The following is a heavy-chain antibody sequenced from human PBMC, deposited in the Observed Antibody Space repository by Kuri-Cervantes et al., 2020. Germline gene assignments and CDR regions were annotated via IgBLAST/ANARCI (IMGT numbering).Heavy chain of an antibody. CDR2: MYPNSGNT. D-gene: IGHD4-17*01. CDR1: RYTFTSYD. J-gene: IGHJ6*03. Sequence: ASEKVSCKASRYTFTSYDINWVRQATGQGLEWMGWMYPNSGNTGYAQKLQGRVTMTTDTSKSKAYMKLMSLRADDTAVYYCARDGDRYGAPYYYYYYIDVWGKGTTVTVSS. V-gene: IGHV1-8*01. CDR3: ARDGDRYGAPYYYYYYIDV.